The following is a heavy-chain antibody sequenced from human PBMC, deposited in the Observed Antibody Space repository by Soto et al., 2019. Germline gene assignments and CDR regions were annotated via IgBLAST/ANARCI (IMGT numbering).Heavy chain of an antibody. V-gene: IGHV3-23*01. CDR3: AKDTSYYYDTSGYSDY. D-gene: IGHD3-22*01. Sequence: EVQLLESGGGLVQPGGSLRLSCAASGFTFSSYAMKWVRQAPGKGLEWVSTISGGGGSTYYADSVRGRSTISRDNSKNTGYLQMNSLRAGDTALYYCAKDTSYYYDTSGYSDYWGQGTLVTVSS. CDR1: GFTFSSYA. CDR2: ISGGGGST. J-gene: IGHJ4*02.